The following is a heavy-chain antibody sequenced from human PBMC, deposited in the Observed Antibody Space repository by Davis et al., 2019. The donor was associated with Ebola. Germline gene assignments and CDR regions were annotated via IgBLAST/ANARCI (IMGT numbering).Heavy chain of an antibody. CDR3: ARETDGMDG. J-gene: IGHJ6*04. CDR1: GFTFSAYS. Sequence: GESLKISCAASGFTFSAYSLNWVRQAPGKGLEWVSCISSSSSYIYYADSVKGRFTISRDNSKNTQYLQMNSLRGEDTAVYYCARETDGMDGWGKGTTVTVSS. V-gene: IGHV3-21*01. CDR2: ISSSSSYI.